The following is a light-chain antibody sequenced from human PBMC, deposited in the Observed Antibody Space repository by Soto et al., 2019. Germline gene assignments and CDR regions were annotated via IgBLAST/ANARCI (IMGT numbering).Light chain of an antibody. V-gene: IGKV1-39*01. CDR3: QQSYSTFIT. CDR2: AAS. J-gene: IGKJ5*01. Sequence: DIQMTQSPSSLSASVGDRVTITCPASQSISSYLNWYQQKPGKAPKLLIYAASSLQSGVPSRFSGSGSGTDFTLTISSLQPEDFATYYCQQSYSTFITFGQGTRLEIK. CDR1: QSISSY.